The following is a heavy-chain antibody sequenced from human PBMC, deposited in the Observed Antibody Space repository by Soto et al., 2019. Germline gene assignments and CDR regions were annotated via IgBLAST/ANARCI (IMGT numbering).Heavy chain of an antibody. J-gene: IGHJ6*02. CDR3: AREVFDVLWFGEEYYYYGMDV. D-gene: IGHD3-10*01. CDR2: IIPIFGTA. V-gene: IGHV1-69*13. CDR1: GGTFSSYA. Sequence: ASVKVSCKASGGTFSSYAISWVRQAPGQGLEWMGGIIPIFGTANYAQKFQGRVTITADESTSTAYMELSSLRSEDTAVYYCAREVFDVLWFGEEYYYYGMDVWGQGTTVTVSS.